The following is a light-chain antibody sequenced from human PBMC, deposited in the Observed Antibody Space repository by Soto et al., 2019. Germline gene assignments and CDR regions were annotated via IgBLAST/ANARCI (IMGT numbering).Light chain of an antibody. Sequence: DIQMTQSQSSLSASVGDRVTITCRASQGITNSLAWYQQKPGKSPQLLIYAASTLQSGVPSRFSGSGSGTDFTLTISILQPEDVATYYCQMYNRAPFTFGPGTKVDIK. CDR1: QGITNS. V-gene: IGKV1-27*01. CDR3: QMYNRAPFT. J-gene: IGKJ3*01. CDR2: AAS.